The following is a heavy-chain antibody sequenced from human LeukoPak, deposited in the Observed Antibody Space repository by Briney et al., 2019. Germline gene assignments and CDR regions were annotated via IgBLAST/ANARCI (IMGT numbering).Heavy chain of an antibody. CDR3: ARLIVPAAMLSAFDI. CDR1: GFTFSSYS. V-gene: IGHV3-21*01. D-gene: IGHD2-2*01. CDR2: ISSSSSYI. Sequence: PGGSLRLSCAASGFTFSSYSMNWVRQAPGKGLEWVSSISSSSSYIYYADSVKGRFTISRDNAKNSLYLQMNSLRAEDTAVCYCARLIVPAAMLSAFDIWGQGTMVTVSS. J-gene: IGHJ3*02.